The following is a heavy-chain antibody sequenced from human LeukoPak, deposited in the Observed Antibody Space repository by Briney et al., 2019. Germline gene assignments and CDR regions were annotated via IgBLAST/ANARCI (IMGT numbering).Heavy chain of an antibody. CDR1: GGSFSGYY. J-gene: IGHJ4*02. CDR3: ARTAVAGTNPFDY. CDR2: INHSGSN. V-gene: IGHV4-34*01. Sequence: SETLSLTCAVYGGSFSGYYWTWIRQPPGKGLEWIGEINHSGSNNYNPSLKSRVTISVDTSKNQFSLKLSSVTAADTAVYYCARTAVAGTNPFDYWGQGTLVTVSS. D-gene: IGHD6-19*01.